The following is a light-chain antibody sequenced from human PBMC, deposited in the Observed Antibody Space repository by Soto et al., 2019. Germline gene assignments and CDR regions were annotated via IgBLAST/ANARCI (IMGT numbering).Light chain of an antibody. CDR3: QQYYSYPPF. J-gene: IGKJ3*01. CDR1: QGISSY. Sequence: AIRMTQSPSSLSASTGDRVTITCRASQGISSYLAWYQQKPGKAPKLLIYAASTLQSGVPSRFSGRGSGTDFTLTISCLQSEDFATYYCQQYYSYPPFFGPGTKVDIK. V-gene: IGKV1-8*01. CDR2: AAS.